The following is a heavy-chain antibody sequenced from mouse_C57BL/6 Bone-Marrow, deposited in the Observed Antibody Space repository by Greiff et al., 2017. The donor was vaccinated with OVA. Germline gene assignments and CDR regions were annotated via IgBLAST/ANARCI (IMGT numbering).Heavy chain of an antibody. CDR1: GFSLTSYG. Sequence: VKLVESGPGLVQPSQSLSITCTVSGFSLTSYGVHWVRQSPGKGLEWLGVIWRGGSTDYNAAFMSRLSITKDNSKSQVFFKMNSLQADDTAIYYCAKVDYSNYDWYFDVWGTGTTVTVSS. V-gene: IGHV2-5*01. J-gene: IGHJ1*03. D-gene: IGHD2-5*01. CDR2: IWRGGST. CDR3: AKVDYSNYDWYFDV.